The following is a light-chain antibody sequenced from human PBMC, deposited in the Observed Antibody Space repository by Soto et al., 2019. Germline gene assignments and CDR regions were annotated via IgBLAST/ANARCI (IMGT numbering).Light chain of an antibody. V-gene: IGKV3-15*01. CDR2: GAS. CDR3: QQFNNWPKT. Sequence: EIVMTQSPATLSVSPGERATLSCRASQSVSSNLAWYQQKGGQAPRLLIYGASTRATGIPARFSGSGSGTEFTLPIRRLQSEDFALYFCQQFNNWPKTFGQGTKVDI. CDR1: QSVSSN. J-gene: IGKJ1*01.